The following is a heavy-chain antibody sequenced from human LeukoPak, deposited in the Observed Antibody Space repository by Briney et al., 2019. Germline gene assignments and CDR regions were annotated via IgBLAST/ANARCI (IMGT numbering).Heavy chain of an antibody. CDR1: SASITSSPYF. CDR3: ARSGSGYLRYYFDY. J-gene: IGHJ4*02. D-gene: IGHD5-12*01. V-gene: IGHV4-39*07. Sequence: SETLSLTCTVSSASITSSPYFWGWIRQSPGKGLEWIGSISYSGTTYYNPSLKSRVTISVDTSKNQFSLKLSSVTAADTAVYYCARSGSGYLRYYFDYWGQGTLVTVSS. CDR2: ISYSGTT.